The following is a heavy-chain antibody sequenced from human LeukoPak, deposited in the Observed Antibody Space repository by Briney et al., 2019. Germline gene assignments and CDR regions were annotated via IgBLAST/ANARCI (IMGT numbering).Heavy chain of an antibody. CDR1: GGSTSSYY. CDR3: ARARVWYSSGWRAFDI. D-gene: IGHD6-19*01. CDR2: IYYSGST. J-gene: IGHJ3*02. Sequence: SETLSLTCTVSGGSTSSYYWSWIRQPPGKGLEWIGYIYYSGSTNYNPSLKSRVTISVDTSKNQFSLKLSSVTAADTAVYYCARARVWYSSGWRAFDIWGQGTMVTVSS. V-gene: IGHV4-59*01.